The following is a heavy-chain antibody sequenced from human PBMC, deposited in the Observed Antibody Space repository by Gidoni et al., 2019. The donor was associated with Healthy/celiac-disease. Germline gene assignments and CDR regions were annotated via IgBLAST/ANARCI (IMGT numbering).Heavy chain of an antibody. CDR3: ATTPGGSGRPYYYYGMDV. CDR1: GYTFTGYY. Sequence: QVQLVQSGAEVKKPGASVKVSCQASGYTFTGYYMHWVRQAPGQGLEWMGRINPNSGGTNYAQKFQGRVTMTRDTSISTAYMELSRLRSDDTAVYYCATTPGGSGRPYYYYGMDVWGQGTTVTVSS. D-gene: IGHD3-16*01. J-gene: IGHJ6*02. V-gene: IGHV1-2*06. CDR2: INPNSGGT.